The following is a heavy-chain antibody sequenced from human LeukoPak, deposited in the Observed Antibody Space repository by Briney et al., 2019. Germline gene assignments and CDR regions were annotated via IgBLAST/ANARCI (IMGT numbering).Heavy chain of an antibody. CDR3: ARLVGASWFDS. Sequence: SQTLSLTCAISGDSVSTNSATWTWLRQSPSRGLEWLGRTYYRSKWYNDYAVSMKSRITINPDTSKNQFSLQLNSVTPEDTAVYYCARLVGASWFDSWGQGTLVTVSP. CDR1: GDSVSTNSAT. CDR2: TYYRSKWYN. V-gene: IGHV6-1*01. J-gene: IGHJ5*01. D-gene: IGHD1-26*01.